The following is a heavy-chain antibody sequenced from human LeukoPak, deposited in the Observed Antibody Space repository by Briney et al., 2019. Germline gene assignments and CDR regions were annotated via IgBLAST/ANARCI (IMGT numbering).Heavy chain of an antibody. CDR2: IYSGGGT. CDR3: AKEVTSSGWPLAY. D-gene: IGHD6-19*01. J-gene: IGHJ4*02. CDR1: GFTVSSNY. V-gene: IGHV3-53*01. Sequence: GGSLRLSCAASGFTVSSNYMSWVRQAPGKGLEWVSAIYSGGGTFYADSVKGRFTISRDNSKNTLYVQMNSLRANDTAIYYCAKEVTSSGWPLAYWGQGALVTVSS.